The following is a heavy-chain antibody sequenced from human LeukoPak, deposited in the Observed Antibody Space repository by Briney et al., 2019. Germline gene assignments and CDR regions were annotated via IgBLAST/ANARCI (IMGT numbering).Heavy chain of an antibody. CDR1: GYTFSTYG. CDR2: ISGHNGNT. Sequence: ASVKVSCKASGYTFSTYGISWVRQAPGQGLEWMGWISGHNGNTNYAPKLQGRVTMTTDTSTSSAYMDLRSLRSDDTAVYYCARYGYSYGLDYWGQGTLVTVSS. CDR3: ARYGYSYGLDY. V-gene: IGHV1-18*01. D-gene: IGHD5-18*01. J-gene: IGHJ4*02.